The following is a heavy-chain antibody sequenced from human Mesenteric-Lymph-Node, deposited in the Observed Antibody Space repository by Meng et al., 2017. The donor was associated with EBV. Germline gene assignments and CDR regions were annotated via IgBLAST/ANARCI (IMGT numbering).Heavy chain of an antibody. Sequence: QQWVARMLSPLDALSLTCAVYGWSFGGSFWSWIRPPPGKGLEWIGEINPSGGTNYSPSLKSRVTISLDTSKNQFSLKLSSVTAADTAVYYCARSTRGYSSSWFDYWSQGTLVTVSS. D-gene: IGHD6-13*01. CDR2: INPSGGT. CDR3: ARSTRGYSSSWFDY. J-gene: IGHJ4*02. V-gene: IGHV4-34*02. CDR1: GWSFGGSF.